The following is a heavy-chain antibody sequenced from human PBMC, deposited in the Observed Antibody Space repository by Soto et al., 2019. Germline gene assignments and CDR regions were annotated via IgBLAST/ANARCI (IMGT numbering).Heavy chain of an antibody. J-gene: IGHJ4*02. CDR2: VYYSGST. D-gene: IGHD3-9*01. Sequence: SETLSLTCTVSGGSISSYYWSWIRQHPGKGLEWIGYVYYSGSTYYNPSLKSRVTISVDTSKNQFSLKLSSVTAADTAVYYCARESGLRYFDWHRVIDYWGQGTLVTVSS. CDR1: GGSISSYY. CDR3: ARESGLRYFDWHRVIDY. V-gene: IGHV4-59*06.